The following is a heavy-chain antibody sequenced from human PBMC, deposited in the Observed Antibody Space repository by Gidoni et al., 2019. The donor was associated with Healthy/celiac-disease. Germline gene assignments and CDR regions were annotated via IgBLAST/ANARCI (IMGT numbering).Heavy chain of an antibody. J-gene: IGHJ4*02. D-gene: IGHD3-3*01. Sequence: QVQLGESGGGGGQPGGSLRLSCAPSGSTFSRSGLPWVRQAPGRGLGWVAFIWSDGSNKSYADSVKGRFTISRDNSKNTLYLQMNSLRAEDTAVYYCARGGTYYDFWSGYLFDYWGQGTLVTVSS. CDR1: GSTFSRSG. V-gene: IGHV3-33*01. CDR3: ARGGTYYDFWSGYLFDY. CDR2: IWSDGSNK.